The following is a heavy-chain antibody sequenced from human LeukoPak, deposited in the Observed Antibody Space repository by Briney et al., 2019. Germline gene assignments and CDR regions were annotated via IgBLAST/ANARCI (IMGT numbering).Heavy chain of an antibody. D-gene: IGHD6-13*01. J-gene: IGHJ5*02. CDR3: AKGVAAAATWFDP. Sequence: GGSLRLSCAASGFTFSSYAMSGVRQAPGKGLEWVSAISGSGGNTYYADSVKGRFTITRDNSKNTLYLQMNSLRAEDTTVYYCAKGVAAAATWFDPWGQGTLVTVSS. V-gene: IGHV3-23*01. CDR2: ISGSGGNT. CDR1: GFTFSSYA.